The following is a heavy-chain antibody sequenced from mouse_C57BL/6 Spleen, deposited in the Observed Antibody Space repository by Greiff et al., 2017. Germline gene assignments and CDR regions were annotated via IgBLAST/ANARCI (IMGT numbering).Heavy chain of an antibody. D-gene: IGHD4-1*01. Sequence: EVMLVESGGDLVKPGGSLKLSCAASGFTFSSYGMSWVRQTPDKRLEWVATISSGGSYTYYPDSVKGRFTISRDNAKNTLYLQMSSLKSEDTAMYYCARGDWEFDYWGQGTTLTVSS. CDR3: ARGDWEFDY. V-gene: IGHV5-6*01. CDR1: GFTFSSYG. CDR2: ISSGGSYT. J-gene: IGHJ2*01.